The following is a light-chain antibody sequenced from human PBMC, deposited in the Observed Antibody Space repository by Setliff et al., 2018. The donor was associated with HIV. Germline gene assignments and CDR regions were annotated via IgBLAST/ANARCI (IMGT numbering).Light chain of an antibody. Sequence: QSVLTQSPSASGTPGQRFTISCSGSRSNIGTYSVNWYQHLPGTAPKLLIHSNSQRPSGVPDRFSASKSGTSASLAISGLQSEDEADYYCAAWDDSRYGYVFGTGTKVTVL. V-gene: IGLV1-44*01. J-gene: IGLJ1*01. CDR3: AAWDDSRYGYV. CDR2: SNS. CDR1: RSNIGTYS.